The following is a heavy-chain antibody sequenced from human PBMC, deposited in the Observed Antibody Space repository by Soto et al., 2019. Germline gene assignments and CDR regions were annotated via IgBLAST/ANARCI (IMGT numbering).Heavy chain of an antibody. CDR1: GYTFTSYY. V-gene: IGHV1-46*01. CDR2: INPSGGST. J-gene: IGHJ6*02. Sequence: SVKVSCKASGYTFTSYYMHWVRQAPGQGLEWMGIINPSGGSTSYAQKFQGRVTMTRDTSTSTVYMELSSLRSEDTAVYYCARVASIAARGGGMDVWGQGTTVTV. CDR3: ARVASIAARGGGMDV. D-gene: IGHD6-6*01.